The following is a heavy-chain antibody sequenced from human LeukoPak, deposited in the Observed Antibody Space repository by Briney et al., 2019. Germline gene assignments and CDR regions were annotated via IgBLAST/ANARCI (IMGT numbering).Heavy chain of an antibody. CDR1: GGSFSGYY. CDR2: INHSGST. V-gene: IGHV4-34*01. D-gene: IGHD4-11*01. J-gene: IGHJ4*02. CDR3: ARAPTQSYFDY. Sequence: SETLSLTCAVYGGSFSGYYWSWIRQPPGKGLEWIGEINHSGSTNYNPSLKSRVTISVDTSKNQFSLKLSSVTAADTAVYYCARAPTQSYFDYWGQGTLVTVSS.